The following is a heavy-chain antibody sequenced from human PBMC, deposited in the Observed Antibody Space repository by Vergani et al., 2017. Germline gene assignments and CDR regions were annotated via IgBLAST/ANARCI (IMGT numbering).Heavy chain of an antibody. CDR3: ARDLAPYYYDSSGYHDY. V-gene: IGHV3-74*01. D-gene: IGHD3-22*01. CDR2: INSDGSST. CDR1: GFTFGSYW. J-gene: IGHJ4*02. Sequence: EVQLVESGGGLVQPGGSLRLSCAASGFTFGSYWMHWVRQAPGKGLVWVSRINSDGSSTSYADSVKGRFTISRDNAKNTLYLQMNSLRAEDTAVYYCARDLAPYYYDSSGYHDYWGQGTLVTVSS.